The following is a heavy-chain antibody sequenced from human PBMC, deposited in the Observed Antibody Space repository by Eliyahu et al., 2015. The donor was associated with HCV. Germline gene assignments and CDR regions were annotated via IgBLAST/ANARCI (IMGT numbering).Heavy chain of an antibody. J-gene: IGHJ6*02. D-gene: IGHD5/OR15-5a*01. CDR3: VREGYSVHGLSHFYYALDV. Sequence: GEGLEWVAVIWVDGSNIFYADSVKGRFTISRDNSKNTLYLEMNSLRAEDTAVYYCVREGYSVHGLSHFYYALDVWGQGTTVIVSS. CDR2: IWVDGSNI. V-gene: IGHV3-33*01.